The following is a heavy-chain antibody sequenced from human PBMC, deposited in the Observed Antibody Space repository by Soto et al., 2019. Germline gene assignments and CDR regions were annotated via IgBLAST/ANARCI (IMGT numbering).Heavy chain of an antibody. CDR2: IKQDGSEK. Sequence: PGGSLRLSCAASGFTFSSYWMSWVRQAPGKGLEWVANIKQDGSEKYYVDSVKGRFTISRDNAKNSLYLQMNSLRAEDTAVYYCSRVRRGSLRFLEWSQAKNMGKGWFDPWGQGTLVTVSS. CDR1: GFTFSSYW. CDR3: SRVRRGSLRFLEWSQAKNMGKGWFDP. D-gene: IGHD3-3*01. V-gene: IGHV3-7*03. J-gene: IGHJ5*02.